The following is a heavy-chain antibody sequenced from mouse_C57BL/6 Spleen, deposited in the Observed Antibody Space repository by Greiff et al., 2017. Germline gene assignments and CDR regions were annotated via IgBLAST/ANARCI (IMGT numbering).Heavy chain of an antibody. CDR3: ARSELGRGSFAY. D-gene: IGHD4-1*01. Sequence: EVQLQQSGPELVKPGASVKISCKASGYSFTGYYMNWVKQSPEKSLEWIGEINPSTGGTTYNQKFKAKATLTVDKSSSTAYMQLKSLTSEDSAVYYCARSELGRGSFAYWGQGTLVTVSA. CDR2: INPSTGGT. V-gene: IGHV1-42*01. J-gene: IGHJ3*01. CDR1: GYSFTGYY.